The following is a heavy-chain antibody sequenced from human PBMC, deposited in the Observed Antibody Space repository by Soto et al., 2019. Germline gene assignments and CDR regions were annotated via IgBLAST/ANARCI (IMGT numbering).Heavy chain of an antibody. Sequence: EVQLVESGGGLVQPGGSLRLSCAASGFTVSSNYMSWVRQAPGKGLEWVSVIYSGGSTYYADSVKGRFTISRDNSKNTLYLQMNSVRAEATAVYYWASSYYGDYVYYYYGMAVWAQGTTVTVSS. D-gene: IGHD4-17*01. CDR3: ASSYYGDYVYYYYGMAV. CDR1: GFTVSSNY. CDR2: IYSGGST. V-gene: IGHV3-66*01. J-gene: IGHJ6*02.